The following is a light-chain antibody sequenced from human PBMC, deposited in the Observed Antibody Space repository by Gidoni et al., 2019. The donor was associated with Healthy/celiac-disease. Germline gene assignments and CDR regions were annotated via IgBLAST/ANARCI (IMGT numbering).Light chain of an antibody. J-gene: IGLJ2*01. CDR1: SSNIGSNY. CDR3: AAWDDSLSGRV. CDR2: SNN. Sequence: QSVLTQPPSASGTPGQRVTISCSGSSSNIGSNYVYWYQQLPGTAPKLLIYSNNQRPSGVPDRCSGSKSGTSASLAIRGLRSEDEADYYCAAWDDSLSGRVFGGGTKLTVL. V-gene: IGLV1-47*02.